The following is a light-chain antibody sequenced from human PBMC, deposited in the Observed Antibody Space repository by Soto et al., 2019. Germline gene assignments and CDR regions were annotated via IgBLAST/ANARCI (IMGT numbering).Light chain of an antibody. Sequence: EIVMKQSPATLSVSPGERATLSCRASQSVSSNLAWYQQKPGQAPRLLIYGASTRATGIPARFSGSGSGTEFTLTISRLEPEDFAVYYCQQYNNWPPITFGQGTRLEIK. CDR1: QSVSSN. J-gene: IGKJ5*01. CDR3: QQYNNWPPIT. V-gene: IGKV3-15*01. CDR2: GAS.